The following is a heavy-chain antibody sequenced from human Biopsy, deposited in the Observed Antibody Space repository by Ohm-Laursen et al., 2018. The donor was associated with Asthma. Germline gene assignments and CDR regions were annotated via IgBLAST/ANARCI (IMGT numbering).Heavy chain of an antibody. J-gene: IGHJ6*02. Sequence: SDTLSLTCSLSSGSGGYMRSGNYYWGWIRQPPGKGLEWIGSIYYSGTTYYNPSLGSRVTVSADTSKNHFSLKLTSVTAADTAVYYCVRGSSSWHHGPFHYYYGLDVWGQGTTATVSS. CDR3: VRGSSSWHHGPFHYYYGLDV. CDR1: SGSGGYMRSGNYY. CDR2: IYYSGTT. D-gene: IGHD6-13*01. V-gene: IGHV4-39*01.